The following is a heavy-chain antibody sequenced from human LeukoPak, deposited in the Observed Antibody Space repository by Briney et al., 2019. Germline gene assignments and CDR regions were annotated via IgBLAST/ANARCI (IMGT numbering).Heavy chain of an antibody. CDR2: IRYDGSNK. CDR1: GFTFSSYG. V-gene: IGHV3-30*02. J-gene: IGHJ4*02. D-gene: IGHD4-17*01. Sequence: PGGSLRLSCAASGFTFSSYGMHWVRQAPGKGLEWVAFIRYDGSNKYYADSVKGRFTISRDNSKNTLYLQMNSLRAEDTAVYYCAKDQGQRVSMTTVIILWGQGTLVTVSS. CDR3: AKDQGQRVSMTTVIIL.